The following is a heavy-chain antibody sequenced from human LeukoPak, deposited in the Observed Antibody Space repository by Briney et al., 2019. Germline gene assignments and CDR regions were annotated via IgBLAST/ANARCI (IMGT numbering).Heavy chain of an antibody. J-gene: IGHJ6*03. CDR2: ISAYNGNT. D-gene: IGHD2-15*01. CDR1: GYTFTSCG. Sequence: ASVKVSCKASGYTFTSCGISWVRQAPGQGLEWMGWISAYNGNTNYAQKLQGRVTMTTDTSTSTAYMELRSLRSDDTAVYYCARLVVGKEYCSGGSCYPNYYYYYMDVWGKGTTVTVSS. CDR3: ARLVVGKEYCSGGSCYPNYYYYYMDV. V-gene: IGHV1-18*01.